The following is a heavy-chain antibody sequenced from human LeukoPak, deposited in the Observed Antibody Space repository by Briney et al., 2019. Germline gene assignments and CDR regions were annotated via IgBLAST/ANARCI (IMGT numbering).Heavy chain of an antibody. CDR1: GYTFTSYG. V-gene: IGHV1-2*02. CDR2: INPNSGGT. D-gene: IGHD2-2*01. J-gene: IGHJ4*02. Sequence: RASVKVSCKASGYTFTSYGIGWVRQAPGQGLEWMGWINPNSGGTNYAQKFQGRVTMTRDTSISTAYMELSRLRSDDTAVYYCALPLSWPIVVVPAAIEPIGGWGQGTLVTVSS. CDR3: ALPLSWPIVVVPAAIEPIGG.